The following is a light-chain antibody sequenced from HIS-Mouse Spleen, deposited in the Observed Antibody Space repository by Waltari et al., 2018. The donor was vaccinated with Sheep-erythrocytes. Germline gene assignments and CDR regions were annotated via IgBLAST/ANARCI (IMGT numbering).Light chain of an antibody. V-gene: IGKV1-5*03. CDR2: KAS. CDR3: QQYNSYPWT. Sequence: DIQMTQSPSTLSASVGDRVTITCRASQSISSWLAWYQQKPGKAPKLLISKASSLERGVPSRFSGSGSGTEFTLTISSLQPDDFATYYCQQYNSYPWTFGQGTKVEIK. CDR1: QSISSW. J-gene: IGKJ1*01.